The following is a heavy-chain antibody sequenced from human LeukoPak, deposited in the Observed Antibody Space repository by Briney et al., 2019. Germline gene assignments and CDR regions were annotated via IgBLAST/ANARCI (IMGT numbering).Heavy chain of an antibody. CDR2: IYHSGST. D-gene: IGHD2-15*01. J-gene: IGHJ5*02. CDR3: ARPLSLGYCSGGSCYGRGAWFDR. Sequence: SGTLSLTCAVSGGSISSSNWWSWVRPPPGKGLEWIGQIYHSGSTHYNPSLRSRVTISVDKSKNQFSLKLRSVTAADTAVYYCARPLSLGYCSGGSCYGRGAWFDRWGQGTLVTVSS. CDR1: GGSISSSNW. V-gene: IGHV4-4*02.